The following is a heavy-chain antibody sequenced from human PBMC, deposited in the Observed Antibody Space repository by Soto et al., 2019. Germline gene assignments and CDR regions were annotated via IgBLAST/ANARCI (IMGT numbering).Heavy chain of an antibody. CDR3: ASKARSPSTQGDYYYYYYMDV. CDR1: GFTFSRYN. Sequence: GGSLRLSCAASGFTFSRYNMNWVRQAPGKGLEWVSYIGTSGSPIYYADSVKGRFTISRDNAKNSLYLQMDSLRSEDTAVYYCASKARSPSTQGDYYYYYYMDVWGKGTTVTVSS. D-gene: IGHD1-26*01. CDR2: IGTSGSPI. J-gene: IGHJ6*03. V-gene: IGHV3-48*01.